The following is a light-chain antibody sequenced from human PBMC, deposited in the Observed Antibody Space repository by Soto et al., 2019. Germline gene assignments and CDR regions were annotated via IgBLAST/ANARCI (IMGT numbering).Light chain of an antibody. J-gene: IGLJ1*01. V-gene: IGLV2-14*01. CDR2: EVT. Sequence: QSALTQPASVSVSPGQSITISCTGTSSDVGAYIYVSWYQHHPGKAPKVMIYEVTNRPSGVSDRFSGSKSGNTASLTISGLQAEDEADYYCCSYTSSRTYGFGTGTKVTVL. CDR1: SSDVGAYIY. CDR3: CSYTSSRTYG.